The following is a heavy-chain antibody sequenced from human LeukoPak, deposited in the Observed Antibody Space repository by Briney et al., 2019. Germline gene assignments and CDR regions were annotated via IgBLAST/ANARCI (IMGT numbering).Heavy chain of an antibody. D-gene: IGHD2-15*01. CDR1: GFTFSSYG. Sequence: PGGSLRLSCAASGFTFSSYGMHWVRQAPGKGLEWVAVISYDGSNKYYADSVKGRFTISRDNSKNTLYLQMSSLRAEDTAVYYCAKDRMGVVVAATPIYYGMDVWGQGTTVTVSS. CDR2: ISYDGSNK. J-gene: IGHJ6*02. V-gene: IGHV3-30*18. CDR3: AKDRMGVVVAATPIYYGMDV.